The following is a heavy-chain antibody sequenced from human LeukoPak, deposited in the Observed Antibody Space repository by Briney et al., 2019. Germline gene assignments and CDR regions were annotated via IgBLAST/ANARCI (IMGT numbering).Heavy chain of an antibody. V-gene: IGHV4-59*01. Sequence: PSETLSLTCTVSGGSIGNFFWSWIRQSPGEGLEWIGFIYENGRTSCNPSLKSRVTISVDMSKNQFSLRLTSMTAADTAVYYCARDWELGHWGRGILVTVTS. J-gene: IGHJ4*02. CDR1: GGSIGNFF. CDR3: ARDWELGH. D-gene: IGHD1-26*01. CDR2: IYENGRT.